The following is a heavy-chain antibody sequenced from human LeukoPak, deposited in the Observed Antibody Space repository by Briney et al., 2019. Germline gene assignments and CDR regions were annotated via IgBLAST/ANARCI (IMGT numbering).Heavy chain of an antibody. D-gene: IGHD5-12*01. Sequence: EASVKVSCKASGYTFTGYYIHWVRQAPGQGLEWMAWINPNSGDTNYAQKFQCKITLTRDTSISTAYMELTRLSSDDTAVYYCARRDLRAYSNYDLDYWGQGTLVTVSS. CDR2: INPNSGDT. J-gene: IGHJ4*02. CDR1: GYTFTGYY. V-gene: IGHV1-2*02. CDR3: ARRDLRAYSNYDLDY.